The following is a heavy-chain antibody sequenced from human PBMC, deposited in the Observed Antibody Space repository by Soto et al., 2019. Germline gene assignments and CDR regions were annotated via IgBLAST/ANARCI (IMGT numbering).Heavy chain of an antibody. CDR2: MNPNSGNT. J-gene: IGHJ4*02. V-gene: IGHV1-8*01. CDR1: GYTFTSYD. CDR3: AREVGARRPLY. D-gene: IGHD1-26*01. Sequence: ASVKGSCKASGYTFTSYDINWVRQATGQGLEWMGRMNPNSGNTGYGQKFQGRVTMTRNTSISTAYMELSSLRSEDTAVYYCAREVGARRPLYWGPGTLGTLFS.